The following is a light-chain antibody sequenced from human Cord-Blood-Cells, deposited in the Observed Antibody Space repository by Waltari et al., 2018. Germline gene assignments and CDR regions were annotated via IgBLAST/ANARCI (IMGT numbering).Light chain of an antibody. J-gene: IGLJ3*02. Sequence: QSALTQPASVSGSPGQSITISCTGTSSDVGGHNSVTWYQQPPGKAPKLMIYDVSKRPSGVSNRFSGSKSGNTASLTISGLQAEDEADYYCSSYTSSSTWVFGGGTKLTVL. CDR1: SSDVGGHNS. CDR3: SSYTSSSTWV. CDR2: DVS. V-gene: IGLV2-14*01.